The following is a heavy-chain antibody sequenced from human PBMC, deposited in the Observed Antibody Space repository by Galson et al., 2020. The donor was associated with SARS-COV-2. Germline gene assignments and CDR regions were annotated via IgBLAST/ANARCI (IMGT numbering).Heavy chain of an antibody. Sequence: GESLKISCAASGFTFDDYTMHWVRQAPGKGLEWVSLISWDGVSTYYADSVNGRFTISRDNNKNSLYLQMNILRTDDTAFYYCAEVGSPLTGTPAYSFDFWGQGSLVTVSS. J-gene: IGHJ4*02. CDR1: GFTFDDYT. D-gene: IGHD4-17*01. CDR3: AEVGSPLTGTPAYSFDF. CDR2: ISWDGVST. V-gene: IGHV3-43*01.